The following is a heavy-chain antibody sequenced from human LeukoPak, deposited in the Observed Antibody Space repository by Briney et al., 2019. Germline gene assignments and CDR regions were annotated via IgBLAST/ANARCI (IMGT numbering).Heavy chain of an antibody. CDR2: ISGSGGST. Sequence: GGSLRLSCAASGFTFSSYAMSWVRQAPGKGLEWVSAISGSGGSTYYADSVKGRFTISRDNAKNSLYLQMNSLRAEDTAVYYCARDFPEVPYYFDYWGQGTLVTVSS. CDR3: ARDFPEVPYYFDY. V-gene: IGHV3-23*01. CDR1: GFTFSSYA. J-gene: IGHJ4*02.